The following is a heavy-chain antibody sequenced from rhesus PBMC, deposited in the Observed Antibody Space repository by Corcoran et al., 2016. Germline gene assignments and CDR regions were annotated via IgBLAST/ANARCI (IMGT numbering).Heavy chain of an antibody. CDR2: IYGSGSST. CDR1: GGSISSSY. Sequence: QLQLQESGPGLVKPSETLSVTCAVSGGSISSSYWSWIRQAPGKGLEWIGYIYGSGSSTNYNPSLKSRVTLSVDTSKNQLSLKLSSVTDADTAVYYCASTGMEDSWGQGVVVTVSS. J-gene: IGHJ6*01. D-gene: IGHD1-1-1*01. CDR3: ASTGMEDS. V-gene: IGHV4-169*02.